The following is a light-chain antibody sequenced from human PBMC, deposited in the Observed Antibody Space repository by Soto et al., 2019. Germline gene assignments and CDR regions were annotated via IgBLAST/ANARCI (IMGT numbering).Light chain of an antibody. CDR2: DVS. CDR3: SSHTSSSTPL. V-gene: IGLV2-14*01. J-gene: IGLJ2*01. CDR1: SSDVGGYNY. Sequence: QSALTQPASVSGSPGQSITISCTGTSSDVGGYNYVSWYQQHPGKAPKLMIYDVSNRPSVVSNRFSGSKSGNTASLTISGLQAEDEADYYCSSHTSSSTPLFGGGTKVTVL.